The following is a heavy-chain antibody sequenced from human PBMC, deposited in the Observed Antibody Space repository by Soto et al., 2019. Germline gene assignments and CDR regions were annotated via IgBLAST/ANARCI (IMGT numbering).Heavy chain of an antibody. V-gene: IGHV3-49*04. D-gene: IGHD3-16*01. CDR3: TRGLRGGSYFDY. CDR2: IRSKAHGGTT. J-gene: IGHJ4*02. Sequence: EVQLVESGGDLVQPGRSLRLSCTASEFTFDDYAMLWVRQAPGKGLEWVSFIRSKAHGGTTEYAASVKGRFTISRDDSKSIAFLKMNSLQTEDTAMYYCTRGLRGGSYFDYWGQGTLVTVSS. CDR1: EFTFDDYA.